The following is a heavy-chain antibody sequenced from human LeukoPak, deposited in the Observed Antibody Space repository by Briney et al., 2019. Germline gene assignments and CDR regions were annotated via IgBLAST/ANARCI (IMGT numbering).Heavy chain of an antibody. CDR1: GFTFSDYY. Sequence: PGGSLRLSCAASGFTFSDYYMTWIRQAPGKGLEWVSYISGVASDIRYADSVKGRFTISRDNAKNSVYLQVNSLRAGDTAVYYCARRGAHGMDVWGQGTTVTVSS. CDR2: ISGVASDI. D-gene: IGHD1-26*01. V-gene: IGHV3-11*01. J-gene: IGHJ6*02. CDR3: ARRGAHGMDV.